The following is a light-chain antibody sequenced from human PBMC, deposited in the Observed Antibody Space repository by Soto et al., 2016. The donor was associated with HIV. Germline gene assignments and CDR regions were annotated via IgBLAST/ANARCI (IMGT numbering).Light chain of an antibody. J-gene: IGKJ1*01. V-gene: IGKV1-27*01. Sequence: GVPSRFSGSGSGTDFSLTISNLQPEDVATYYCQNYRSNPRTFGQGTKVEVK. CDR3: QNYRSNPRT.